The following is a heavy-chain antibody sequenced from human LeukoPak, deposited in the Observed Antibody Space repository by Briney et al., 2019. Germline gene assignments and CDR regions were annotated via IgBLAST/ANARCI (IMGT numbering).Heavy chain of an antibody. CDR3: ARDHRLIEVAVVDTYEHYAMDV. V-gene: IGHV3-30*03. CDR1: GFTFSGYG. D-gene: IGHD2-15*01. J-gene: IGHJ6*02. Sequence: PGGSLRLSCAASGFTFSGYGMHWVRQAPGKGLEWVAVISYDGNNKYYVDSVKGRFTISRDNSKNTLYLQLNSLRAEDTVVYYCARDHRLIEVAVVDTYEHYAMDVWGLGTTVTVSS. CDR2: ISYDGNNK.